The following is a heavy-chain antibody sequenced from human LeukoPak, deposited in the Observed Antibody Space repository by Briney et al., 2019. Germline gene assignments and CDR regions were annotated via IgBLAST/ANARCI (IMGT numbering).Heavy chain of an antibody. J-gene: IGHJ5*02. CDR3: ARDRTIFGVVGGDWFDP. Sequence: GGSLRLSCAASGFTFSSYWMSWVRQAPGKGLEWVANIKQDGSEKYYVDSVKGRFTISRDNAKNSLYLQMNSLRAEDTALYYCARDRTIFGVVGGDWFDPWGQGTLVTVSS. D-gene: IGHD3-3*01. CDR1: GFTFSSYW. V-gene: IGHV3-7*03. CDR2: IKQDGSEK.